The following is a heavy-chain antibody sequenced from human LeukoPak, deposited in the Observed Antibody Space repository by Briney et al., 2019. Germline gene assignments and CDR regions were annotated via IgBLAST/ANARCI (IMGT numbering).Heavy chain of an antibody. D-gene: IGHD6-19*01. Sequence: PSETLSLIWTVPGGSIRSSVFHLGWIRQPPGKGLEWIGTIFYSGNPYYNPSLKSRVTMSVDKSKHQFSLALSSVTAADTAVYYCARQGYISGQAFRTNWFYPWGQGSLVTVSS. CDR1: GGSIRSSVFH. CDR2: IFYSGNP. V-gene: IGHV4-39*01. CDR3: ARQGYISGQAFRTNWFYP. J-gene: IGHJ5*02.